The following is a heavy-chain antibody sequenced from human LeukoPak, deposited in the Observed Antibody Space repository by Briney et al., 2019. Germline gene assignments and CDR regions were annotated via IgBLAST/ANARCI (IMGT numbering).Heavy chain of an antibody. CDR2: MNHNSGGT. D-gene: IGHD3-22*01. V-gene: IGHV1-2*02. CDR1: GYTFTDYY. CDR3: ARGAIVASISPAGTDY. J-gene: IGHJ4*02. Sequence: ASVTVSFKASGYTFTDYYMHWVRPAPGQGREWVGWMNHNSGGTNYAQKFQGRVTMTRDTSISTAYMELSRLRSDDTAVYYCARGAIVASISPAGTDYWGQGTLVIVSS.